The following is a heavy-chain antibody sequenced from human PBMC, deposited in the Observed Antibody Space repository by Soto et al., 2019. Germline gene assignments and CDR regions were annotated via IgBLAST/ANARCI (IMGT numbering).Heavy chain of an antibody. CDR2: INSDGGST. J-gene: IGHJ5*02. Sequence: GGSLRLSCAASGFTFSSYGMHWVRQAPGKGLVWVSRINSDGGSTSYADSVKGRFTISRDNAKNTLYLQMNSLRAEDTAVYYCAKDQFYIRGVTHNWFDPWGQGTLVTVSS. D-gene: IGHD3-10*02. CDR3: AKDQFYIRGVTHNWFDP. CDR1: GFTFSSYG. V-gene: IGHV3-74*01.